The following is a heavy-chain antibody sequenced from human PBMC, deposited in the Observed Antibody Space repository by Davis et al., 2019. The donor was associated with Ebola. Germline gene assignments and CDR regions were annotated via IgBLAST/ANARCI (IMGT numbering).Heavy chain of an antibody. J-gene: IGHJ4*02. CDR1: GFTFSSYG. Sequence: PGESLKISCAASGFTFSSYGMHWVRQAPGKGLEWVAVISYDGSNKYYADSVKGRFTISRDNSKNTLYLQMNSLRAEDTAVYYCAKWRGKQWLGIDYWGQGTLVTVSS. CDR2: ISYDGSNK. D-gene: IGHD6-19*01. V-gene: IGHV3-30*18. CDR3: AKWRGKQWLGIDY.